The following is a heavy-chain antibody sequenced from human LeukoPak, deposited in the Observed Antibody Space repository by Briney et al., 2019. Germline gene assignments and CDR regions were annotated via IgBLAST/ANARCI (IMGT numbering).Heavy chain of an antibody. D-gene: IGHD3-10*01. CDR2: IYHSGST. Sequence: PSETLSLTCAVSGYSISSGYYWDWIRQPPGKGLEWIGSIYHSGSTYYNPSLKSRVTISVDTSKNQFSLNLSSVTAVDTAVYYCARSRERNRFGELGYWRQGTLVTVSS. CDR1: GYSISSGYY. CDR3: ARSRERNRFGELGY. V-gene: IGHV4-38-2*01. J-gene: IGHJ4*02.